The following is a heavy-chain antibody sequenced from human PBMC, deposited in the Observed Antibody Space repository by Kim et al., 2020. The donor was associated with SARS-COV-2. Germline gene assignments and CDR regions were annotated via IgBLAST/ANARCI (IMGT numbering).Heavy chain of an antibody. CDR1: GGSISSYY. CDR2: IYYSGST. V-gene: IGHV4-59*08. D-gene: IGHD2-15*01. Sequence: SETLSLTCTVSGGSISSYYWSWIRQPPGKGLEWIGYIYYSGSTNYNPSLKSRVTISVDTSKNQFSLKLSSVTAADTAVYYCARRLKTTDCSGGSCYLYYYYYGMDVWGQGTTVTVSS. CDR3: ARRLKTTDCSGGSCYLYYYYYGMDV. J-gene: IGHJ6*02.